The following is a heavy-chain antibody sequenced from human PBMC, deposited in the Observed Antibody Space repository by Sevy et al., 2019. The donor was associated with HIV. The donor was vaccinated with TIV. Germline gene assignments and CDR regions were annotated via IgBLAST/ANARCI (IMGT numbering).Heavy chain of an antibody. V-gene: IGHV3-13*01. D-gene: IGHD1-26*01. Sequence: GGSLRLSCAASGFTFSFYDMHWVRQATGKGLEWVSGFGIAGDTYYAGSVMVRFTISSDNAKNCLYLQMNSLSAGDTAVYYCARKSTSYSHFDYWGQGTLVTVSS. CDR2: FGIAGDT. CDR1: GFTFSFYD. J-gene: IGHJ4*02. CDR3: ARKSTSYSHFDY.